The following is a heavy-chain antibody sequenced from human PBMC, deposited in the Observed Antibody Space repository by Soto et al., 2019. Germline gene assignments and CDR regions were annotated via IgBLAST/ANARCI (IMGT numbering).Heavy chain of an antibody. CDR3: ARLVRGAISNFDY. Sequence: GESLKISCKGSGYSFTSYWIFWVRQMPVKGLEFMGIIYPFYSDTRYSPSFQGHVTISSYNSISTSYLQLSSLKASDTAMYYCARLVRGAISNFDYWGQGTLVTVSS. CDR1: GYSFTSYW. D-gene: IGHD3-10*01. CDR2: IYPFYSDT. V-gene: IGHV5-51*01. J-gene: IGHJ4*02.